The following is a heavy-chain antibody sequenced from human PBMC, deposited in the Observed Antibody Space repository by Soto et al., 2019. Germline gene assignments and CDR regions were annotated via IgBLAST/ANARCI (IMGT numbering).Heavy chain of an antibody. V-gene: IGHV3-7*01. J-gene: IGHJ3*02. Sequence: LRLSCAASGITFSNYWMTWVRQAPGKGLEWVANIKQDGSEKYYVDSVKGRFTISRDNAKNSLYLQMNSLRAEDTAVYYCARDQDDSSDAFDIWGQGTMVTVSS. D-gene: IGHD3-3*01. CDR2: IKQDGSEK. CDR1: GITFSNYW. CDR3: ARDQDDSSDAFDI.